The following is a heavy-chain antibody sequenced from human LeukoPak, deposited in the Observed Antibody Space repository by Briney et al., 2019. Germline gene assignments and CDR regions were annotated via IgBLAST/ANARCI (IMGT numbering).Heavy chain of an antibody. CDR3: ARGDSSDY. V-gene: IGHV1-18*01. D-gene: IGHD6-13*01. Sequence: ASVKVSCKASGYIFTSYGISWVRQAPGQGLEWMGWINTYNGNTYYAQMLQDRVTMTTDPSTSAAYMELRSLRSDDTAVYYCARGDSSDYWGQGTLVTVSS. J-gene: IGHJ4*02. CDR2: INTYNGNT. CDR1: GYIFTSYG.